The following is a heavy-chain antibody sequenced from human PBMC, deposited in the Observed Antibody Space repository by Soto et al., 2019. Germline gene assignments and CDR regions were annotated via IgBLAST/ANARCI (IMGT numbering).Heavy chain of an antibody. V-gene: IGHV3-11*01. D-gene: IGHD1-7*01. CDR3: ARNELSEDPWFAP. J-gene: IGHJ5*02. Sequence: GGSLRLSCAASGFTFSDYYMSWIRQAPGKGLEWVSYISISGSTIYYADSVKGRFTISXXXAXXSXXLXXNXXRAXDTAGYYCARNELSEDPWFAPWGQGTLVTVSS. CDR2: ISISGSTI. CDR1: GFTFSDYY.